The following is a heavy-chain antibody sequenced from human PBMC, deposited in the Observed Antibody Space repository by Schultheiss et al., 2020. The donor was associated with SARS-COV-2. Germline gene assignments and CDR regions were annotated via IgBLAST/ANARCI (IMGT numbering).Heavy chain of an antibody. V-gene: IGHV4-34*01. CDR1: GGSFSGYY. CDR2: INHSGST. CDR3: ASGGVAARIDY. D-gene: IGHD2-15*01. J-gene: IGHJ4*02. Sequence: SETLSLTCAVYGGSFSGYYWSWIRQPPGKGLEWIGEINHSGSTNYNPSLKSRVTISVDTSKNQFSLKLSSVTAADTAVYYFASGGVAARIDYWGQGTLVTVSS.